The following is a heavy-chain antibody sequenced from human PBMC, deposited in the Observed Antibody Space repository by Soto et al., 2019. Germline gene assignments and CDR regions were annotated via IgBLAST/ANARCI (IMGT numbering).Heavy chain of an antibody. CDR3: ARLYYGDYVGDYFDY. CDR1: GGSISSSSYY. Sequence: QLQLQESGPGLVKPSETLSLTCTVSGGSISSSSYYWGWIRQPPGKGLEWIGSIYYSGSTYYNPSLKSRVTISVDTSKNQFSLKLSSVTAADTAVYYCARLYYGDYVGDYFDYWGQGTLVTVSS. D-gene: IGHD4-17*01. V-gene: IGHV4-39*01. J-gene: IGHJ4*02. CDR2: IYYSGST.